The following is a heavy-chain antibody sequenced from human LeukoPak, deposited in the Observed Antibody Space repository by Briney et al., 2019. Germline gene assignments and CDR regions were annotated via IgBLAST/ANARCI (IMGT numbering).Heavy chain of an antibody. CDR1: DDSISDYY. D-gene: IGHD2-21*02. Sequence: SETLSLTCTVSDDSISDYYRGWIRQPPGKGLEWIGYFYNSGRSTYNPSLKSRVAISVDTSKNQFSLKLSSVTAADTAVYYCARHVTALGWFDPWGQGTLVTVSS. CDR3: ARHVTALGWFDP. V-gene: IGHV4-59*08. CDR2: FYNSGRS. J-gene: IGHJ5*02.